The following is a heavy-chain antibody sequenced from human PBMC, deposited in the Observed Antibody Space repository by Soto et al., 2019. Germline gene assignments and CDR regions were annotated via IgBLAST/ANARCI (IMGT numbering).Heavy chain of an antibody. CDR1: GFSLSTSGVG. CDR3: AHTLGIYYDSSGYYYFDY. Sequence: QITLKESGPTLVKPTQTLTLTCTFSGFSLSTSGVGVGWIRQPPGKALEWLALIYWNDDKRYSPSLKSRLTITKDPTKNQVVLTMTNMDPVDTATYYCAHTLGIYYDSSGYYYFDYWGQGTLVTVSS. J-gene: IGHJ4*02. D-gene: IGHD3-22*01. V-gene: IGHV2-5*01. CDR2: IYWNDDK.